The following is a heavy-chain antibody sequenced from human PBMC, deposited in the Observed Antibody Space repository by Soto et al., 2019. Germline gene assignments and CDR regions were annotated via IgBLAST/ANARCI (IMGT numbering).Heavy chain of an antibody. CDR3: PQMRGGRYCSSTSCYFRSGSYYYYMDV. V-gene: IGHV3-23*01. CDR2: ISGSGGST. Sequence: GGSLRLSCAASGFTFSSYAMSWVRQAPGKGLEWVSAISGSGGSTYYADSVKGRFTISRDNSKNTLYLQMNSLRAEDMAVYYCPQMRGGRYCSSTSCYFRSGSYYYYMDVWGKGTTVTVSS. D-gene: IGHD2-2*01. J-gene: IGHJ6*03. CDR1: GFTFSSYA.